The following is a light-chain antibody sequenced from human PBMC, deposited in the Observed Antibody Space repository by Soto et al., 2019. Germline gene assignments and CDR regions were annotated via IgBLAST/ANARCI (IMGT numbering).Light chain of an antibody. J-gene: IGKJ2*01. V-gene: IGKV1-5*03. CDR1: QSISSW. CDR3: QQYNSYLYT. CDR2: KAS. Sequence: MTQSPSTLPASVGDRVTITCRASQSISSWLAWYQQKPGKAPKLLIYKASSLESGVPSRFSGSGSGTEFTLTISSLQPDDFATYYCQQYNSYLYTFGQGTKVDIK.